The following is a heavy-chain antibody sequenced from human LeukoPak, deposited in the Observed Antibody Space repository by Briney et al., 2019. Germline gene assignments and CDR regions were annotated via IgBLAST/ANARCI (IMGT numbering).Heavy chain of an antibody. CDR2: IYYSGST. V-gene: IGHV4-39*01. D-gene: IGHD6-19*01. J-gene: IGHJ5*02. CDR3: ARQQYAQWLVPSNWFDP. CDR1: GGSISSSSYY. Sequence: SETLSLTCTVSGGSISSSSYYSGWIRQPPGKGLEWIGSIYYSGSTYYNPSLKRRVTISVDTSKTQFSLKLSSVTAADTAVYYCARQQYAQWLVPSNWFDPWGQGTLVTVSS.